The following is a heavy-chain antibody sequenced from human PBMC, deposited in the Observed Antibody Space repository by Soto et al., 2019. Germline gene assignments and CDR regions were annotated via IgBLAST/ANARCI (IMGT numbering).Heavy chain of an antibody. CDR3: ARITGPRTSAWCNHVYFYY. V-gene: IGHV3-48*03. J-gene: IGHJ4*02. CDR1: GFTFSSYE. Sequence: GGTLRLSGAASGFTFSSYEINWVRQAPGKGLEWVSYISSSRSTIYYADTVKARFTISRDNAKNSLYLQMNSLRAEDTVVYYCARITGPRTSAWCNHVYFYYLDQGPLVTVSS. D-gene: IGHD6-19*01. CDR2: ISSSRSTI.